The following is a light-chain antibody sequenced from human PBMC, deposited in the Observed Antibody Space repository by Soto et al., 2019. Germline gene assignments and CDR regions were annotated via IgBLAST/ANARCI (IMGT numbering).Light chain of an antibody. V-gene: IGKV1-5*01. J-gene: IGKJ1*01. CDR2: EAA. CDR3: QRDNASSGT. CDR1: QSVGRS. Sequence: DIQMTQFPSTLSASVGDRVSITCRASQSVGRSLAWYQQKPGKAPKLLIYEAASLESGVSSRFSGSGSGPEFTLTITRLQPDASATYYCQRDNASSGTFGPGTKVEIK.